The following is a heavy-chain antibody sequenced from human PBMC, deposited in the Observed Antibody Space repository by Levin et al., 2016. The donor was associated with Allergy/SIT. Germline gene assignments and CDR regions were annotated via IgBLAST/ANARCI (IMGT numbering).Heavy chain of an antibody. CDR3: ARDFGSGTYYNPFDY. CDR1: GGSISSGGYY. J-gene: IGHJ4*02. V-gene: IGHV4-31*03. CDR2: IYYSGST. D-gene: IGHD3-10*01. Sequence: SETLSLTCTVSGGSISSGGYYWSWIRQHPGKGLEWIGYIYYSGSTYYNPSLKSRVTISVDTSKNQFSLKLSSVTAADTAVYYCARDFGSGTYYNPFDYWGQGTLVTVSS.